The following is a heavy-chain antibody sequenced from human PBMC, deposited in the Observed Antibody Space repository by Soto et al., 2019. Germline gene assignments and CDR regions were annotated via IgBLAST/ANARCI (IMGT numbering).Heavy chain of an antibody. V-gene: IGHV3-30*18. Sequence: PGGSLRLSCAASGFTSSSYGMHWVRQAPGKGLEWVAVISYDGSNKYYAGSVKGRFTISRDNSKNTLYLQMNSLRAEDTAVYYCAKDRVITMVRVKGGMDVWGQGTTVTVSS. CDR3: AKDRVITMVRVKGGMDV. CDR1: GFTSSSYG. CDR2: ISYDGSNK. J-gene: IGHJ6*02. D-gene: IGHD3-10*01.